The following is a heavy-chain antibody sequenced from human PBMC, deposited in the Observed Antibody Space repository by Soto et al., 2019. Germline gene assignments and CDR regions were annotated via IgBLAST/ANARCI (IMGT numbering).Heavy chain of an antibody. V-gene: IGHV4-38-2*02. Sequence: SETLSLTCAVSGYSVTTDYYWAWIRQPPGRGLEWLGTLHHSGTTFYNPSLKSRVTLSVDTSNNQFSLRLRSVTAADTAVYFCAREWSAYPGPSTSSDCDPWAQGTLGSV. CDR2: LHHSGTT. CDR3: AREWSAYPGPSTSSDCDP. CDR1: GYSVTTDYY. J-gene: IGHJ5*02. D-gene: IGHD2-15*01.